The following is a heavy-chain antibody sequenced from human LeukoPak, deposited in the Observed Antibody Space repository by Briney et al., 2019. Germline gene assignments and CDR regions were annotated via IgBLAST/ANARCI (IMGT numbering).Heavy chain of an antibody. D-gene: IGHD6-13*01. J-gene: IGHJ4*02. CDR1: GFTLSNYA. V-gene: IGHV3-30*04. CDR2: ITYDGSNK. Sequence: GRSLRLSCAASGFTLSNYAMHWVRQAPSKGLEWVAIITYDGSNKDYADVVKGRFTISRGNSKNTLYLQMNSLRAEDTAVYYCARDQSSSWYFLGAFDYWGQGTLVTVSS. CDR3: ARDQSSSWYFLGAFDY.